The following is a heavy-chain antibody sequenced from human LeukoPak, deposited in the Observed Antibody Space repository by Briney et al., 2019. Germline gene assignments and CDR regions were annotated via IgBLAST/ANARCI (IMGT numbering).Heavy chain of an antibody. Sequence: SVKVSCKASGYTFTSYYMHWVRQAPGQGLEWTGGIIPLFRTANYAQNFQGRVTITADESTRTAYMELSSLRSEDTAVYYCARIMEYCSSTSCYYGMDVWGQGTTVTVSS. V-gene: IGHV1-69*13. CDR3: ARIMEYCSSTSCYYGMDV. CDR1: GYTFTSYY. D-gene: IGHD2-2*01. CDR2: IIPLFRTA. J-gene: IGHJ6*02.